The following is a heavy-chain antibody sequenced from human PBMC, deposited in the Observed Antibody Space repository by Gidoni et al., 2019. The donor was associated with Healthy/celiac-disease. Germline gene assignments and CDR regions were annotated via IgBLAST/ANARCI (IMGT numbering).Heavy chain of an antibody. CDR1: GVTFSSYA. Sequence: QVQLVQSGAEVKKPGSSVKVSCTASGVTFSSYAISWVRQAPGQGLEWMGGIIPIFGTANYAQKFKGRVTITADESTSTAYMELSSLRSEDTAVYYCARDSGIAAAGTWGSDWGQGTLVTVSS. D-gene: IGHD6-13*01. V-gene: IGHV1-69*01. J-gene: IGHJ4*02. CDR3: ARDSGIAAAGTWGSD. CDR2: IIPIFGTA.